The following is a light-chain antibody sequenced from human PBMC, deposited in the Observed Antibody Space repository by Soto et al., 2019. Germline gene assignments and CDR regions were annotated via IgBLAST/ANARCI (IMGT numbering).Light chain of an antibody. CDR3: QHYNNWPPWT. Sequence: DIQMTQSPSSLSASVGDRVTITCLASQSIRSYLNWYQQKPGKAPKLLICAASSLQSGVPSRFSGSGSGTEFTLTISSLQSEDFAVYYCQHYNNWPPWTFGQGTKVDIK. V-gene: IGKV1-39*01. CDR1: QSIRSY. J-gene: IGKJ1*01. CDR2: AAS.